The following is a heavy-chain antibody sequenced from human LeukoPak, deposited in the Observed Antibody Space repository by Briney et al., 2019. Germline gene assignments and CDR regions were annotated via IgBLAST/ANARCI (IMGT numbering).Heavy chain of an antibody. CDR1: GFTFSSYA. Sequence: PGGSLRLSCAASGFTFSSYAMHWVRRAPGKGLEWVAVISYDGSNKYYADSVKGRFTISRDNSKNTLYLQMNSLRAEDTAVYYCARDHYYDSSGFDYWGQGTLVTVSS. CDR3: ARDHYYDSSGFDY. CDR2: ISYDGSNK. J-gene: IGHJ4*02. V-gene: IGHV3-30*04. D-gene: IGHD3-22*01.